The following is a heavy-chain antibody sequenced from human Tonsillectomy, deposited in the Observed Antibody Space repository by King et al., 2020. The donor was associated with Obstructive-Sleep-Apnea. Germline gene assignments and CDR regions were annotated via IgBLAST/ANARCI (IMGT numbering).Heavy chain of an antibody. J-gene: IGHJ4*02. CDR2: INPSGRGT. CDR3: ARQETYGDYLGYFDY. D-gene: IGHD4-17*01. CDR1: GYTYTNDY. V-gene: IGHV1-46*03. Sequence: QLVQSGAEVKKPGASVKVSCKSSGYTYTNDYIHWVRQAPGQGLEWMGMINPSGRGTTYAQKFQGRVTMTRDTSTSTVYMALSSLRSDDTALYYCARQETYGDYLGYFDYWGQGTLVTVSS.